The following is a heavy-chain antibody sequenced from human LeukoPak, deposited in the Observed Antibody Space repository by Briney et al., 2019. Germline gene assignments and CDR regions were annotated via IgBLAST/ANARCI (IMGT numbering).Heavy chain of an antibody. V-gene: IGHV3-23*01. CDR1: GFTFSTYG. CDR2: ISGSGGST. CDR3: AKDKYDWNYFDY. J-gene: IGHJ4*02. Sequence: PGGSLRLSCAASGFTFSTYGMSWVRQAPGKGLEWVSAISGSGGSTNYADSVKGRFAISRDNSKNTLYLQMNSLRAEDTAVYYCAKDKYDWNYFDYWGQGTLVTVSS. D-gene: IGHD1-20*01.